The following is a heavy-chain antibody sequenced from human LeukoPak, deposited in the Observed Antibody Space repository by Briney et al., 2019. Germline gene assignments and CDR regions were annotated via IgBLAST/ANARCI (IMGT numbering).Heavy chain of an antibody. CDR2: IYYSRST. D-gene: IGHD1-26*01. J-gene: IGHJ4*02. Sequence: SETLSLTCTVSGGSISSHYWSWIRQPPGKGLEWIGYIYYSRSTNYNPSLKSRVTISVDTSKNQFSLKLSSVTAADTAVYYCARDRSGSYYSYFDYWGQGTLVTVSS. CDR3: ARDRSGSYYSYFDY. CDR1: GGSISSHY. V-gene: IGHV4-59*11.